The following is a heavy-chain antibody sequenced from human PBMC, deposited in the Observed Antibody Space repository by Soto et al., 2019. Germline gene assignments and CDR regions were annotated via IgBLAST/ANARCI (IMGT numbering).Heavy chain of an antibody. J-gene: IGHJ6*02. CDR3: AKAYGPGRHYYYGMDV. D-gene: IGHD4-17*01. Sequence: GGSLRLSCAASGFTFSSYGMHWVRQAPGKVLEWVAVISYDGSNKYYADSVKGRFIISRDNSKNTLYLQMNSLRAEDTAVYYCAKAYGPGRHYYYGMDVWGQGTTVTVSS. V-gene: IGHV3-30*18. CDR2: ISYDGSNK. CDR1: GFTFSSYG.